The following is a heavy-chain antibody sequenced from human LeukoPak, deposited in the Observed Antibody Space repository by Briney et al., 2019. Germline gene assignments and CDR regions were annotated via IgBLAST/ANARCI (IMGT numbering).Heavy chain of an antibody. CDR3: ATAHCTSTSCYLTSAPDY. CDR2: FDPEDGET. V-gene: IGHV1-24*01. D-gene: IGHD2-2*01. Sequence: ASVKVSCKVSGYTLTELSMHWVRQAPGKGLEWMGTFDPEDGETIYAQKFQGRVTMTEDTSTDTAYMELSSLRSEDTAVYYCATAHCTSTSCYLTSAPDYWGQGTLVTVSS. J-gene: IGHJ4*02. CDR1: GYTLTELS.